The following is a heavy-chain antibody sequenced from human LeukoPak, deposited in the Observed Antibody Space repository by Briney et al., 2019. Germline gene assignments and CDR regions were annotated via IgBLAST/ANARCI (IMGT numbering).Heavy chain of an antibody. Sequence: GASVKVSCKASGYTFTGYYMHWVRQAPGQGLEWMGRINPNSGGTNYAQKSQGRVTMARDTSISTACMELSRLRSDDTAVYYCARYSGSYSDAGAYFDYWGQGTLVTVSS. J-gene: IGHJ4*02. D-gene: IGHD1-26*01. CDR1: GYTFTGYY. CDR3: ARYSGSYSDAGAYFDY. V-gene: IGHV1-2*06. CDR2: INPNSGGT.